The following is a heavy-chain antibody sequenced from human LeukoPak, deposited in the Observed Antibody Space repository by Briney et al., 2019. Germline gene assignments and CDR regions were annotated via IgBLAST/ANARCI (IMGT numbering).Heavy chain of an antibody. J-gene: IGHJ4*02. CDR2: IYSGGTK. CDR1: GFTVSSSY. D-gene: IGHD5-24*01. V-gene: IGHV3-66*01. CDR3: ARDRRDGYCLGH. Sequence: GGSLRLSCTGSGFTVSSSYMSWVRQTPGKGLEWVSGIYSGGTKYYADSVKGRVTISRDSSKNTLYLQMNSLRAEDTAVYYCARDRRDGYCLGHWGQGTLVSVSS.